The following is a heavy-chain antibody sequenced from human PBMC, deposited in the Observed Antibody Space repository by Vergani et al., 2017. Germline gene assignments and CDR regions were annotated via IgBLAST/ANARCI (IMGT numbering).Heavy chain of an antibody. Sequence: QVQLVESGGGVVQPGRSLRLSCAASGFRFSSYGMNWVRQAPGKGLEWVAVIWYDGSNKYYADSVKGRFTISRDNSQNTVNLQMNSLRVDDTAVYYCARVGLELDYWGQGTLVTVSS. D-gene: IGHD1-1*01. CDR3: ARVGLELDY. CDR2: IWYDGSNK. J-gene: IGHJ4*02. V-gene: IGHV3-33*01. CDR1: GFRFSSYG.